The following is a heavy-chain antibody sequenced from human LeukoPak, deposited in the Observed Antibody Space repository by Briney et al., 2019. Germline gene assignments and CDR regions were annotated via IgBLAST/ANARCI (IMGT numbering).Heavy chain of an antibody. V-gene: IGHV1-69*15. CDR1: GGTFSSYT. D-gene: IGHD3-9*01. J-gene: IGHJ4*02. CDR2: IIPIFGTA. CDR3: ARLRLTGYQGFFDY. Sequence: SVKVSCKASGGTFSSYTISWVRQAPGQGLEWMGRIIPIFGTANYAQKFQGRVTITADESTSTAYMELSSLRSEDTAVYYCARLRLTGYQGFFDYWGQGTLVTVSS.